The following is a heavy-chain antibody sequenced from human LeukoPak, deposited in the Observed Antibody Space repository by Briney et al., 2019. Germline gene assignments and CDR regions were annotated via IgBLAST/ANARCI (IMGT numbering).Heavy chain of an antibody. Sequence: GGSLGLSCTASGFTFSDYYMSWIRQTPGKGLEWLSYISTRDNTIQYADSVKGRFTISRDNANNSVFLQMNNLRAEDSATYYCARGARWAYYFDYWGQGSLVTVSS. D-gene: IGHD4-23*01. V-gene: IGHV3-11*01. CDR2: ISTRDNTI. CDR3: ARGARWAYYFDY. J-gene: IGHJ4*02. CDR1: GFTFSDYY.